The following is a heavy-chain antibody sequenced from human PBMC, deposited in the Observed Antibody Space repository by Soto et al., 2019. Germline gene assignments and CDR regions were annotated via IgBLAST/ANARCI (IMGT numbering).Heavy chain of an antibody. CDR2: ISSSSSYI. D-gene: IGHD4-17*01. CDR1: GFTFSSYS. Sequence: GGSLRLSCAASGFTFSSYSMNWVRQAPGKGLEWVSSISSSSSYIYYADSVEGRFTISRDNAKNLLYLQMNSLRAEDTAVYYCARGQGGDYVYWGQGTLVTVSS. CDR3: ARGQGGDYVY. V-gene: IGHV3-21*01. J-gene: IGHJ4*02.